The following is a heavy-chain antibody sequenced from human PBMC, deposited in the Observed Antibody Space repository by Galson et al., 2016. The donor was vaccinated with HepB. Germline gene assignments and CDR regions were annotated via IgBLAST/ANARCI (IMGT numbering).Heavy chain of an antibody. CDR1: GFTFRSYG. D-gene: IGHD4-17*01. Sequence: SLRLSCAASGFTFRSYGMHWVRQAPGKGLEWVAVIWYDGSNKYYADSVKGRFTISRDNSKNTLYLQMNGLRAEDTAVYYCARDGSLGPTVTTGGHGMDVWGQGTLVTVSS. J-gene: IGHJ6*02. CDR3: ARDGSLGPTVTTGGHGMDV. V-gene: IGHV3-33*01. CDR2: IWYDGSNK.